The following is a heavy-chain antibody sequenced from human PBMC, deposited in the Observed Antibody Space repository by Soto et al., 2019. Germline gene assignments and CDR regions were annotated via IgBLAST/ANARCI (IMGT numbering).Heavy chain of an antibody. J-gene: IGHJ3*02. D-gene: IGHD3-3*01. CDR3: ARPFYDFWSGHYNLGAFDI. CDR2: ISAYNGNT. CDR1: GYTFTSYG. V-gene: IGHV1-18*01. Sequence: ASVKVSCKASGYTFTSYGISWVRQAPGQGLEWMGWISAYNGNTNYAQKLQGRVTMTTDTSTSTAYMELRSLRSDDTAVYYCARPFYDFWSGHYNLGAFDIWGQGTMVTVSS.